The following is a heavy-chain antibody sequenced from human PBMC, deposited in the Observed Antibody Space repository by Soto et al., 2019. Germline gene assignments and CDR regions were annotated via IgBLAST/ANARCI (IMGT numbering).Heavy chain of an antibody. CDR2: IAYDGRNK. CDR1: GFTFSSYA. J-gene: IGHJ4*02. CDR3: ARELERVFDY. Sequence: QGQLVESGGGVVQPGRSLRLSYAASGFTFSSYAMHWVRQAPGKGLEWVAVIAYDGRNKYYADSVKGRFTISRDNSKNTLYLQMNSLRIEDTAVYYCARELERVFDYWGQGTLVTVSS. V-gene: IGHV3-30*04. D-gene: IGHD1-1*01.